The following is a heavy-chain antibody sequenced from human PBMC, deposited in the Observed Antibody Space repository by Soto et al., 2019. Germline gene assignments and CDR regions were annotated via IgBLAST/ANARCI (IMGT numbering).Heavy chain of an antibody. CDR1: GGSSGNYY. CDR2: ISYSGST. V-gene: IGHV4-59*01. J-gene: IGHJ4*02. Sequence: QVQLQESGPGLVKPSETLSLTCSVSGGSSGNYYWSWIRQPPGKGLEWIGYISYSGSTNYNPSLKSRGTISQDTSKKQFSLKLSSVTAADTAVYYCARGSDGDYSDYWGQGNLVTVSS. CDR3: ARGSDGDYSDY. D-gene: IGHD3-16*01.